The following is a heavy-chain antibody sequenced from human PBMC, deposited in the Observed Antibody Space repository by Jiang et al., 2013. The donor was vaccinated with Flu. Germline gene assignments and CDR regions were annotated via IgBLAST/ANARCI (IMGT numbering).Heavy chain of an antibody. V-gene: IGHV5-10-1*01. D-gene: IGHD3-10*01. J-gene: IGHJ5*02. Sequence: GAEVKKPGESLRISVRVLDTALPATGSGWVRQMPGKGLEWMGRIDPSDSYTNYSPSFQGHVVISADKSISTAYLQWSSLKASDTAMYYCARHRGHLDDWFDPWGQGTLVTVSS. CDR1: DTALPATG. CDR2: IDPSDSYT. CDR3: ARHRGHLDDWFDP.